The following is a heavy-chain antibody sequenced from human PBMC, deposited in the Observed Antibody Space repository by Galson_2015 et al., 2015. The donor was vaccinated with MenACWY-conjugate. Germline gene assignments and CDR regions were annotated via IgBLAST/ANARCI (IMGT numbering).Heavy chain of an antibody. V-gene: IGHV3-53*01. CDR2: IYSGGNT. CDR1: GFTFSNFW. D-gene: IGHD3-10*01. J-gene: IGHJ6*02. CDR3: ARDRRFSSRGVVTSSRMDV. Sequence: SLRLSCAASGFTFSNFWMSWVRQAPGKGLEWVSIIYSGGNTYYADSVKGRFTISRDNFKNTLYLQMNSLRAEDTAVYYCARDRRFSSRGVVTSSRMDVWGQGTTVTVSS.